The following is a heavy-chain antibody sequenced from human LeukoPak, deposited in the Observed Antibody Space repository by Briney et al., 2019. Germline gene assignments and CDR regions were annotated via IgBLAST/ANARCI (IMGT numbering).Heavy chain of an antibody. D-gene: IGHD1-1*01. CDR1: GDRVPINKAA. Sequence: SQTLSLTCAISGDRVPINKAAGIWIGQSPPRGFEGLGRTYYKSKWYTDYAVSVISRITIIPDTSKNQFSLQLNSVTPEDTAIYYCTRAPWNDYVFDVWGQGTMVTVSS. CDR2: TYYKSKWYT. V-gene: IGHV6-1*01. CDR3: TRAPWNDYVFDV. J-gene: IGHJ3*01.